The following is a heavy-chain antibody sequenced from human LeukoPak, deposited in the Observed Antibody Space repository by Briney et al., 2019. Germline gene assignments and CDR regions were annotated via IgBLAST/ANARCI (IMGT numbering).Heavy chain of an antibody. V-gene: IGHV1-2*02. D-gene: IGHD4-17*01. Sequence: ASVKVSCKASGYTFTGYYMHWVRQAPGQGLEWMGWINPNSGGTNYAQKFQGRVTMTRDTSISTAYMELSRLRSDDTAVYYCARSLRSDYGDYPYDYWGQGTLVTVSS. J-gene: IGHJ4*02. CDR2: INPNSGGT. CDR3: ARSLRSDYGDYPYDY. CDR1: GYTFTGYY.